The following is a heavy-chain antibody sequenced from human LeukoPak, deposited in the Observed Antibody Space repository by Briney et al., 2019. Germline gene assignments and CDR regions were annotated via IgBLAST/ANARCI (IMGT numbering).Heavy chain of an antibody. V-gene: IGHV1-2*06. CDR3: ARATPYDSSGYYNY. J-gene: IGHJ4*02. CDR1: GYTFTGYY. Sequence: EASVKVSCKASGYTFTGYYMHWVRQAPGQGLEWMGRINPNSGGTNYAQKFQGRVTMTRDTSISTAYMELSRLRSEDTAVYYCARATPYDSSGYYNYWGQGTLVTVSS. CDR2: INPNSGGT. D-gene: IGHD3-22*01.